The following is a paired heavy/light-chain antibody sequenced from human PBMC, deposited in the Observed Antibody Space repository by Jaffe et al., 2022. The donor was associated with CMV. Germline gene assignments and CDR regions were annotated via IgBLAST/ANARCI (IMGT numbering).Heavy chain of an antibody. Sequence: QVQLQQWGAGLLKPSETLSLTCAVYGGSFSGYYWSWIRQPPGKGLEWIGEINHSGSTNYNPSLKSRVTISVDTSKNQFSLKLSSVTAADTAVYYCARGPFGRRQWLVLHYYYYMDVWGKGTTVTVSS. D-gene: IGHD6-19*01. CDR1: GGSFSGYY. J-gene: IGHJ6*03. V-gene: IGHV4-34*01. CDR3: ARGPFGRRQWLVLHYYYYMDV. CDR2: INHSGST.
Light chain of an antibody. CDR3: MQALQTPFT. V-gene: IGKV2-28*01. CDR2: LGS. CDR1: QSLLHSNGYNY. Sequence: DIVMTQSPLSLPVTPGEPASISCRSSQSLLHSNGYNYLDWYLQKPGQSPQLLIYLGSNRASGVPDRFSGSGSGTDFTLKISRVEAEDVGVYYCMQALQTPFTFGQGTKLEIK. J-gene: IGKJ2*01.